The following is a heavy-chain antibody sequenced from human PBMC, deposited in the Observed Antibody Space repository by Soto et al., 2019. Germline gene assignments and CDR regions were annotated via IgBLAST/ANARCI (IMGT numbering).Heavy chain of an antibody. D-gene: IGHD3-3*01. Sequence: PSETLSLTCAVSGGSISITNWWSWVRQPPGKGLEWIGEVFHSGSTNYNPSLKSRLTISVDKSKNQFSLKLTSVTAADTAVYYCAALSYGSGFIDEWGQGTLVTDSS. CDR3: AALSYGSGFIDE. J-gene: IGHJ4*02. CDR2: VFHSGST. V-gene: IGHV4-4*02. CDR1: GGSISITNW.